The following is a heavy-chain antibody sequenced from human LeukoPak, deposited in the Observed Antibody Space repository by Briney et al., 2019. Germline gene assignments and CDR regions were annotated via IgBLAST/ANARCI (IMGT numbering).Heavy chain of an antibody. CDR2: IAYDGSDK. V-gene: IGHV3-30*02. Sequence: PGGSLRLSCAASGFAFSGYGMHWVRQAPGKGLEWVTYIAYDGSDKFYADSVRGRFTTSRDNSKNTLYVQMNSLRVEDTAMYYCVAIAVAGQFYWGQGTLVTVSS. CDR1: GFAFSGYG. D-gene: IGHD6-19*01. CDR3: VAIAVAGQFY. J-gene: IGHJ4*02.